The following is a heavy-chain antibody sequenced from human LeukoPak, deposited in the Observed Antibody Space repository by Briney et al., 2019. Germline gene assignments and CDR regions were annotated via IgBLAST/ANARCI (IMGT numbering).Heavy chain of an antibody. V-gene: IGHV1-2*02. CDR3: ARGRGAATTVVTATLDDY. D-gene: IGHD4-23*01. CDR2: INPNSGGK. J-gene: IGHJ4*02. Sequence: ASVKLSCKASVYTFTGYFMHCVQQAREQPREGMGWINPNSGGKKYEQKFQGRVNMTRDKSIPTAYMELSRLTSDDTAVYYCARGRGAATTVVTATLDDYWGQGTLVTVS. CDR1: VYTFTGYF.